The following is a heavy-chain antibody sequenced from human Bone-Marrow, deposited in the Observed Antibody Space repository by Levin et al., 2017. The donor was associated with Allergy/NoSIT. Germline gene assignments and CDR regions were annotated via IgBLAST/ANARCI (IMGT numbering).Heavy chain of an antibody. J-gene: IGHJ4*02. D-gene: IGHD4-17*01. CDR3: AREFYGYYDY. Sequence: GGSLRLSCAASGFTFTDNYMGWLRQAPGKGLEWVALIKHKDDNYVTQYAVSVQGRLTISRDDSTKSLYLDMNSLKTEDTAMYYCAREFYGYYDYWGQGTLVTVSS. CDR1: GFTFTDNY. V-gene: IGHV3-72*01. CDR2: IKHKDDNYVT.